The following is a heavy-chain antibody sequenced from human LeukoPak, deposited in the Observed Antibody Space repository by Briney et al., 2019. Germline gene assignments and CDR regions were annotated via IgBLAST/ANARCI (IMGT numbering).Heavy chain of an antibody. CDR3: ARSSGSYDGYYGVEV. J-gene: IGHJ6*02. Sequence: GGSLRLSCGVSEFTFDVYAINWVRQGPGKGLEWFAAMSWTSGSIDYAAYVKGRFNIFRDNAQSSLYLQMNSLRAEDTAFYYCARSSGSYDGYYGVEVWGQGTTVIVSS. CDR1: EFTFDVYA. V-gene: IGHV3-9*01. CDR2: MSWTSGSI. D-gene: IGHD6-19*01.